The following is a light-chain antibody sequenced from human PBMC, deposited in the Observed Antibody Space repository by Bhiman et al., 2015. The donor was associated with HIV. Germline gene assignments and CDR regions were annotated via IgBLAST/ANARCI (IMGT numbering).Light chain of an antibody. Sequence: QPASVSGSPGQSITISCTGTSSDVGYVSWYQQHPGKAPKLMIYDVSKRPSGVSNRFSGSKSGNTASLTISGLQAEDEADYYCCSYAGSTLVFGGGTKLTVL. CDR3: CSYAGSTLV. CDR1: SSDVGY. V-gene: IGLV2-23*02. J-gene: IGLJ2*01. CDR2: DVS.